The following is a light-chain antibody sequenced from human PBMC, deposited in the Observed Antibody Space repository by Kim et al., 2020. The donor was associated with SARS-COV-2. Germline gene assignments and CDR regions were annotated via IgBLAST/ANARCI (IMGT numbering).Light chain of an antibody. Sequence: EVVMTQSPATLSLSPGERATLSCRASQSVNTNLAWYQQQPGQAPRLLIYGASTRATDIPARFSGSGSGTEFTLIISSLQSEDIAVYYCQQYDNWHPYTFGQGTKLEI. CDR2: GAS. V-gene: IGKV3-15*01. J-gene: IGKJ2*01. CDR3: QQYDNWHPYT. CDR1: QSVNTN.